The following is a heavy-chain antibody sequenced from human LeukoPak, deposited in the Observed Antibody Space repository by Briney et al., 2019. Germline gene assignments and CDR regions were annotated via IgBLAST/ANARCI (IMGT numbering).Heavy chain of an antibody. CDR2: IKQDGSEK. CDR3: ARDGSPFDS. J-gene: IGHJ4*02. CDR1: GFSFRSYW. V-gene: IGHV3-7*05. Sequence: GGSLRLSCAASGFSFRSYWMSWVRQAPGKGLEWVAKIKQDGSEKYYEDSVKGRFTISRDNAKNSLYLQMNSLRAEDTAVYYCARDGSPFDSWGQGNPVTVSS.